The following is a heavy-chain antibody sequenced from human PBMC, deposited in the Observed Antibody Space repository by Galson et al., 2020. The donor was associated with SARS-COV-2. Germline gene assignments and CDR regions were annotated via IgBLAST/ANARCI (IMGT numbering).Heavy chain of an antibody. J-gene: IGHJ4*02. CDR3: AKDASHYDSSGYPDY. D-gene: IGHD3-22*01. V-gene: IGHV3-30*02. CDR1: GFIFSSYA. CDR2: IQHDGSNK. Sequence: GSLRLSCAASGFIFSSYATHWVRQAPGKGLEWVAFIQHDGSNKYYADSVKGRFTISRDNSKNTVYLQINSLKPEDTAVYYCAKDASHYDSSGYPDYWGQGTLVTVSS.